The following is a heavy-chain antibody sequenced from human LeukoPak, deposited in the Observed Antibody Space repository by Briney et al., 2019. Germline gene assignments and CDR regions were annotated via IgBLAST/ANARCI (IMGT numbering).Heavy chain of an antibody. J-gene: IGHJ5*02. CDR2: IDHSGGT. V-gene: IGHV4-59*01. D-gene: IGHD3-22*01. CDR1: GGSINNYY. Sequence: SETLSLTCTVSGGSINNYYWSWIRQPPGKGLEWIGYIDHSGGTNYNPSLKSRVTMSVDTAKNQFSLKLSSVTAADTAVYYCARAVPYYDSSGYFTAWGQGTLVTVSS. CDR3: ARAVPYYDSSGYFTA.